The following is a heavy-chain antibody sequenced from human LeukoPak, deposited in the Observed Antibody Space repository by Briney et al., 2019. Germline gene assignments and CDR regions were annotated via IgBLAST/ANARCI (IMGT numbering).Heavy chain of an antibody. CDR3: ARQRRREVVVII. D-gene: IGHD3-22*01. Sequence: PSETLSLTCTVSGVSISSSSYYWGWIRQPPGKGLEWIGSIYYSGSTYYNPSLKSRVTISVDTSKNQFSLKLSSVTAADTAVYYCARQRRREVVVIIGGQGTLVTVSS. J-gene: IGHJ4*02. V-gene: IGHV4-39*01. CDR1: GVSISSSSYY. CDR2: IYYSGST.